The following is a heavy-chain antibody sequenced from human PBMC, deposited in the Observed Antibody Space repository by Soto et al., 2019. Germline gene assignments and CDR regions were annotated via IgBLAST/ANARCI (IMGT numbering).Heavy chain of an antibody. CDR1: GYTFNGYY. D-gene: IGHD3-10*01. V-gene: IGHV1-2*02. CDR2: INPNSGGT. Sequence: GXSVEVWCRGSGYTFNGYYMHWERQAPGQGLEWMGWINPNSGGTNYAQKFQGRVTMTRDTSISTAYMELSRLRSDDTAVYYCASLRLNRGPFDYWGQGTLVTVYS. CDR3: ASLRLNRGPFDY. J-gene: IGHJ4*02.